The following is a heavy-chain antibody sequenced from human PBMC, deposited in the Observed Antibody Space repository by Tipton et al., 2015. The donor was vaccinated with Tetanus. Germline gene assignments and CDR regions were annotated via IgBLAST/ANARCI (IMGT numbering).Heavy chain of an antibody. Sequence: GLVKPSETLSLTCAVYGGSFSGYYWSWIRQPPGKGLEWIGEINHSGTTNYNPSLKSRVTISVDTSKNQCSLKLSSVTAADTAVYYCARGSLYRGSYKGRYFDLWGRGTLVTVSS. V-gene: IGHV4-34*01. J-gene: IGHJ2*01. CDR1: GGSFSGYY. CDR2: INHSGTT. D-gene: IGHD1-26*01. CDR3: ARGSLYRGSYKGRYFDL.